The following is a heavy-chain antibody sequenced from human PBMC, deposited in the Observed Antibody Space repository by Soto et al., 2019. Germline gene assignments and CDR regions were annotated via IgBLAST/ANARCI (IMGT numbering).Heavy chain of an antibody. V-gene: IGHV1-3*04. CDR2: INTASGNT. J-gene: IGHJ3*02. D-gene: IGHD2-15*01. Sequence: GASVKVSCKASGYTFTTHSIHWVRQAPGQRLEWMGWINTASGNTKYSQNFQGRVTIIRDTSASTAYMELSSLRSEDTAVYYCARDKIVMVAATSGPFDIWGHGTMVT. CDR3: ARDKIVMVAATSGPFDI. CDR1: GYTFTTHS.